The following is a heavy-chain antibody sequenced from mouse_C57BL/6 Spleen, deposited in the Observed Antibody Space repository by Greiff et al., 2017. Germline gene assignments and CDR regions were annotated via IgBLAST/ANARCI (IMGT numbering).Heavy chain of an antibody. Sequence: VQLQQSGPELVKPGASVKMSCKASGYTFTDYNMHWVKQSHGKSLEWIGYINPNNGGTSYNQKFKGKATLTVNKSSSTAYMELRSLTSEDSAVYYCASGGDYYGSSYVDYWGQGTTLTVSS. J-gene: IGHJ2*01. CDR3: ASGGDYYGSSYVDY. CDR2: INPNNGGT. D-gene: IGHD1-1*01. CDR1: GYTFTDYN. V-gene: IGHV1-22*01.